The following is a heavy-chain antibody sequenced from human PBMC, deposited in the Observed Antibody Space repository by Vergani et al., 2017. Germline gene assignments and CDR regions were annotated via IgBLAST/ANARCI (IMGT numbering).Heavy chain of an antibody. CDR1: GFTFSSYA. V-gene: IGHV3-23*01. J-gene: IGHJ4*02. CDR2: ISGSGGST. D-gene: IGHD6-19*01. CDR3: AKDLSQWLVRSAVDY. Sequence: EVQLLESGGGLVQPGGSPRLSCAASGFTFSSYAMSWVRQAPGKGLEWVSAISGSGGSTYYAESVKGRFTISRDNSKNTLYLQMNSLRAEDTAVYYCAKDLSQWLVRSAVDYWGQGTLVTVSS.